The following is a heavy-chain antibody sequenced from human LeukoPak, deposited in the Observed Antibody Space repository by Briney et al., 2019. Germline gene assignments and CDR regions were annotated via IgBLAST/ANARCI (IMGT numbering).Heavy chain of an antibody. V-gene: IGHV1-69*06. Sequence: RASVKVSCKASGGTFSSYAISWVRQAPGQGLEWMGGIIPIFGTANYAQKFQGRVTITADKSTSTAYMELSSLRSEDTAVYYCARGGSYYDSSGYWGQGTLVTVSS. CDR2: IIPIFGTA. CDR1: GGTFSSYA. J-gene: IGHJ4*02. CDR3: ARGGSYYDSSGY. D-gene: IGHD3-22*01.